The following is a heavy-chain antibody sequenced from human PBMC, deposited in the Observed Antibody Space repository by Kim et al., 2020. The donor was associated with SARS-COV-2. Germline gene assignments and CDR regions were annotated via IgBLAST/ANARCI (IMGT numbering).Heavy chain of an antibody. CDR3: AKGSSWWGAFFFYC. Sequence: GGSLRLSCAASGFSFTSYAMSWVRQAPGKGLEWVSSINGSGSTTYYADSVKGRFTLSRDESQNTLYLQMNGLTAEDTAVYFCAKGSSWWGAFFFYCWGQ. CDR2: INGSGSTT. J-gene: IGHJ4*02. V-gene: IGHV3-23*01. CDR1: GFSFTSYA. D-gene: IGHD6-13*01.